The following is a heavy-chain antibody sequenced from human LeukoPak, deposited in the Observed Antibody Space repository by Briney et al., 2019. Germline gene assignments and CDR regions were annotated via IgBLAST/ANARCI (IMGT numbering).Heavy chain of an antibody. Sequence: GGSLRLSCAASGFTFSSYAMHWVRQAPGKGLEWVAVISYDGSNKYYADSVKGRFIISRDNSKNTLYLQMNSLRVEDTAVYYCARPSHPKTNGWYYFFGMDVWGQGTTVTVSS. D-gene: IGHD6-19*01. CDR2: ISYDGSNK. CDR1: GFTFSSYA. J-gene: IGHJ6*02. V-gene: IGHV3-30*04. CDR3: ARPSHPKTNGWYYFFGMDV.